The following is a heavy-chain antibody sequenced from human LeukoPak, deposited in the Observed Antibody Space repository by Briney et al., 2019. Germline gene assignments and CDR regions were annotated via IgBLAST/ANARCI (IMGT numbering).Heavy chain of an antibody. D-gene: IGHD5-12*01. J-gene: IGHJ3*02. V-gene: IGHV3-66*01. CDR3: VKGLRGYSGYDRGAFDI. CDR2: IYSAGTT. CDR1: GFSVSTNY. Sequence: GGSLRLSCAASGFSVSTNYMIWVRQAPGKGLEWVSVIYSAGTTYYADSVKGRFTISRDNSKNTLYLQMSSLRAEDTAVYYCVKGLRGYSGYDRGAFDIWGQGTMVTVSS.